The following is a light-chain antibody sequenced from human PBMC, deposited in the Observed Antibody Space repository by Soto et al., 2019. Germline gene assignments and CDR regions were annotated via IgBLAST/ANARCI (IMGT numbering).Light chain of an antibody. Sequence: DIPMTQSPSSLSASVGDRVTITCRASRTISTCLNWYQQKPGKAPKLLIYAASSLQSGVPSRFSGSGSGTDFTLTISSLQPEDVATYYCQQSFSVPPYTFGQGTKLEIK. CDR3: QQSFSVPPYT. V-gene: IGKV1-39*01. CDR1: RTISTC. CDR2: AAS. J-gene: IGKJ2*01.